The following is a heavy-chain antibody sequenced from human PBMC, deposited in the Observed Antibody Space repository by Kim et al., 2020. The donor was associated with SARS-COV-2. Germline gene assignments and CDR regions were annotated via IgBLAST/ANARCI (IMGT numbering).Heavy chain of an antibody. CDR3: AKDRHSSTSCFDY. V-gene: IGHV3-9*01. D-gene: IGHD2-2*01. J-gene: IGHJ4*02. Sequence: YADSVKGRFTISRDNAKNSLYLQMNSLRAEDTALYYCAKDRHSSTSCFDYWGQGTLVTVSS.